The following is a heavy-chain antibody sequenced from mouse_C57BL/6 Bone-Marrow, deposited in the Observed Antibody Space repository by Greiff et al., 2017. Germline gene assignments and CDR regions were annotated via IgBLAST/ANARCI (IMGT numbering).Heavy chain of an antibody. CDR1: GYTFTSYW. J-gene: IGHJ2*01. Sequence: VQLQQPGAELVRPGTSVKLSCKASGYTFTSYWMHWVKQRPGQGLEWIGVIDPSDSYTKYNQKFKGKATLTVDTSSSTAYMPLSSLKSEDSAVYYCARGAGTHYWGQGTTLTVSS. CDR2: IDPSDSYT. CDR3: ARGAGTHY. D-gene: IGHD4-1*01. V-gene: IGHV1-59*01.